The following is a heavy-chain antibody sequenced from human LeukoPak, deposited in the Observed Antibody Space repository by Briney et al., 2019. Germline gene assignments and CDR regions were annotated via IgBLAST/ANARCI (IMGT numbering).Heavy chain of an antibody. CDR1: GFTFSDYY. J-gene: IGHJ4*02. Sequence: GGSLRLSCAASGFTFSDYYMSWIRQAPGKGLEWVSYISSSGSTTYYADSVKGRFTISGDNAENSLYLQMNNLRDEDTALYYCVSGYYYGSGRGPYWGQGTLVTVPS. V-gene: IGHV3-11*04. CDR2: ISSSGSTT. D-gene: IGHD3-10*01. CDR3: VSGYYYGSGRGPY.